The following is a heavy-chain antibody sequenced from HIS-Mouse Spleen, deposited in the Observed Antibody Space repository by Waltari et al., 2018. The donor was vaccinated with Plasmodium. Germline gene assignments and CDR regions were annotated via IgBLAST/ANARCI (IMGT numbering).Heavy chain of an antibody. Sequence: QVQLQQWGAGLLKPSETLSLTCAVYGGSFSGYCWSWIRQPPGKGLEWIGEINHSGSTNDNPSLKSRVTISVDTSKNQFSLKLSSVTAADTAVYYCARVGYYYGSGSYYPYFDYWGQGTLVTVSS. CDR2: INHSGST. D-gene: IGHD3-10*01. J-gene: IGHJ4*02. CDR1: GGSFSGYC. V-gene: IGHV4-34*01. CDR3: ARVGYYYGSGSYYPYFDY.